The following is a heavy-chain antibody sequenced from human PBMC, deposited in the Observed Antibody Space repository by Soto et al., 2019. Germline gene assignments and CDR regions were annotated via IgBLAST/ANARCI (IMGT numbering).Heavy chain of an antibody. D-gene: IGHD2-15*01. V-gene: IGHV4-59*08. Sequence: SETLSLTCIVSGGYLNNGYWTWIRQSPGKGLEWIGYIHSSGSTNYNPSLNSRVTISVDTSKNQFSLKLSSVTAADTAVYYCARHLTYCSAGSCYSDFPYYGMDVWGQGTTVTVSS. CDR2: IHSSGST. J-gene: IGHJ6*02. CDR1: GGYLNNGY. CDR3: ARHLTYCSAGSCYSDFPYYGMDV.